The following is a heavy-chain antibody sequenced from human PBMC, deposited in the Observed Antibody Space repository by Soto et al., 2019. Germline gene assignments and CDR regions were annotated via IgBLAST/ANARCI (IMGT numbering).Heavy chain of an antibody. CDR2: IYHSGST. Sequence: QVQLQESGPGLVKPSGTLSLTCAVSGGSISSSNWWSWVRQPPGKGLEWIGEIYHSGSTNYNPSLQSRVTISVDKSKNQFSLKLSSVTAADTAVYYCARRRGGWSRIIRNFDYWGQGTLVTVSS. CDR3: ARRRGGWSRIIRNFDY. J-gene: IGHJ4*02. D-gene: IGHD3-16*01. V-gene: IGHV4-4*02. CDR1: GGSISSSNW.